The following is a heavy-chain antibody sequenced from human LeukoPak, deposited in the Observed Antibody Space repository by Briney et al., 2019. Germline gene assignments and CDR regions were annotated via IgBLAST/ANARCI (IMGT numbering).Heavy chain of an antibody. CDR2: INHSGST. D-gene: IGHD6-13*01. V-gene: IGHV4-34*01. J-gene: IGHJ6*03. CDR3: ARAARQLATYKYYYYYYYMDV. Sequence: SETLSLTCAVYGGSFSGYYWNWIRQPPGKGLEWIGGINHSGSTNYNPSLKSRVTLSVDTSKNQFSLQLSSVTAADTAVYYCARAARQLATYKYYYYYYYMDVWGKGTTVTVSS. CDR1: GGSFSGYY.